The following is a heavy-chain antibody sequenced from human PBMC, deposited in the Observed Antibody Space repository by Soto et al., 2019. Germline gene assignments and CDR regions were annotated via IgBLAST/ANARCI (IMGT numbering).Heavy chain of an antibody. CDR1: GGTFSSYA. CDR3: ATVGYNFWSRYHYYGMDV. V-gene: IGHV1-69*06. CDR2: IIPIVTTP. Sequence: QVRLVQSGAEVKKPGSSVKVSCEASGGTFSSYAVTWVRQAPGQGLEWMGGIIPIVTTPNYARKFQGRLTISADKSTSTSYMELSSLRSEDTGVYYCATVGYNFWSRYHYYGMDVWGQGTTVIVSS. D-gene: IGHD3-3*01. J-gene: IGHJ6*02.